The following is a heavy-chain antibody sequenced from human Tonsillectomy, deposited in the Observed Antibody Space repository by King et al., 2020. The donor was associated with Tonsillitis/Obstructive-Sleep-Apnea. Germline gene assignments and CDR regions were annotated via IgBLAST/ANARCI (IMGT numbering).Heavy chain of an antibody. D-gene: IGHD4-11*01. Sequence: LVQSGAEVKKPGESLRISCKGSGYRFTSYWINWVRQMPGKGLEWMGRIDLSDSDTKYSPSFQGHVTISADKSISTAYLQWSSLKASDTAMYSCASHTGYSNDYRYDMDVWGQGTTVTVSS. V-gene: IGHV5-10-1*01. CDR3: ASHTGYSNDYRYDMDV. CDR2: IDLSDSDT. CDR1: GYRFTSYW. J-gene: IGHJ6*02.